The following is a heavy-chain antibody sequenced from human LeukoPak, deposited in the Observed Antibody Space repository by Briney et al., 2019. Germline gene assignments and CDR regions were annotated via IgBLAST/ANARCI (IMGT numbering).Heavy chain of an antibody. CDR2: INHSGST. CDR3: ARVAEHIVLVTAIRGNDAFDI. D-gene: IGHD2-21*02. Sequence: PSETLSLTCAVYGGSFSGYYWSWIRQPPGKGLEWIGEINHSGSTNYNPSLKSRVTISVDTSKNQFSLKLSSVTAADTAVYYCARVAEHIVLVTAIRGNDAFDIWGQGTMVTASS. V-gene: IGHV4-34*01. J-gene: IGHJ3*02. CDR1: GGSFSGYY.